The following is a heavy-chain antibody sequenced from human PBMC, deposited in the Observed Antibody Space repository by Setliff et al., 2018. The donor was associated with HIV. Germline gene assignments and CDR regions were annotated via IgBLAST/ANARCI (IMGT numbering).Heavy chain of an antibody. Sequence: GGSLRLSCAAFGYGYSTFDMDWVRQTPGKGLEWVADVSPDGYEKRYADFAKGRFTVSRDNSKNILFLQMDSLGAEDTGIYYCAKDGISGGAYPPYYFDYWGHGTLVTVSS. J-gene: IGHJ4*01. V-gene: IGHV3-23*01. CDR1: GYGYSTFD. CDR2: VSPDGYEK. CDR3: AKDGISGGAYPPYYFDY. D-gene: IGHD2-15*01.